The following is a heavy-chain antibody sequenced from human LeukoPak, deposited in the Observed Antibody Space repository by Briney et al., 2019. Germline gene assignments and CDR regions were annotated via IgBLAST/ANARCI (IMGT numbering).Heavy chain of an antibody. CDR2: ISGSGGST. CDR3: AKDSTTIVVVPAAS. J-gene: IGHJ5*02. CDR1: GFTLSSYE. Sequence: PGGSLRLSCTASGFTLSSYEMSWIRQAPGKGLEWVSAISGSGGSTYYADSVKGRFTISRDNSKNTLYLQMNSLRAEDTAVYYCAKDSTTIVVVPAASWGQGTLVTVSS. D-gene: IGHD2-2*01. V-gene: IGHV3-23*01.